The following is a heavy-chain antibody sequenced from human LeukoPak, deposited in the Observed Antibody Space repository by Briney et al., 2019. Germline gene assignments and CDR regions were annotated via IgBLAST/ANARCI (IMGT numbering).Heavy chain of an antibody. CDR3: ASYSGGYAYYGY. V-gene: IGHV4-4*07. CDR1: GDSISSYY. Sequence: SETLSLTCTASGDSISSYYWSWIRQPAGQGLEWIGRIYPSRSTNYNPSLKGRVTMSVDTSKNQFSLKLRSVTAADNAVYYCASYSGGYAYYGYWGRGTLVTVSS. D-gene: IGHD1-26*01. J-gene: IGHJ4*02. CDR2: IYPSRST.